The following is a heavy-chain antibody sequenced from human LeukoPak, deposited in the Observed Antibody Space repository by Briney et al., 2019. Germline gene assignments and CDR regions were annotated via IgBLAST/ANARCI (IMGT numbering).Heavy chain of an antibody. CDR3: AREPMVRGVRGFWFDP. CDR1: GDSVSSNSAA. CDR2: TYYRAKWYN. V-gene: IGHV6-1*01. J-gene: IGHJ5*02. Sequence: SQTLSLTCAISGDSVSSNSAAWNWIRQSPSRGLEWLGRTYYRAKWYNDYEVSVKSRITINPDTSKNQFSLQLNSVTPEDMAVYYCAREPMVRGVRGFWFDPWGQGTLVTVSS. D-gene: IGHD3-10*01.